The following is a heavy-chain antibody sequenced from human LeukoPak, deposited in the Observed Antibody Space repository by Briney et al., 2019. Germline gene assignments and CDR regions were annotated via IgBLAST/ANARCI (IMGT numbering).Heavy chain of an antibody. D-gene: IGHD6-19*01. Sequence: GGSLRLSCAASGFTFEDYGMHWVRQAPGKGLEWVSLISWEGGSTYYADSVKGRFTISRDSSKNFLYLQMDSLRTEDTAFYYCAKDQDTSAWFWDSWGQGTLVTVSS. CDR2: ISWEGGST. J-gene: IGHJ4*02. CDR3: AKDQDTSAWFWDS. CDR1: GFTFEDYG. V-gene: IGHV3-43D*03.